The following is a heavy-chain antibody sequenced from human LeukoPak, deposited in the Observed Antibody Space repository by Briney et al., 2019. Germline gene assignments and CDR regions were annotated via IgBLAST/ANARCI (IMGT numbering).Heavy chain of an antibody. Sequence: SETLSLTCTVSGGSIRSSYYYWGWIRQPPGKGLEWIGSIYDSGSTYYNPSLKSRVTISVDTSKNQFSLKLSSVTAADTAVYYCARESVRGIVVFSRYYFDYWGQGTLVTVSS. D-gene: IGHD3-22*01. V-gene: IGHV4-39*02. J-gene: IGHJ4*02. CDR1: GGSIRSSYYY. CDR2: IYDSGST. CDR3: ARESVRGIVVFSRYYFDY.